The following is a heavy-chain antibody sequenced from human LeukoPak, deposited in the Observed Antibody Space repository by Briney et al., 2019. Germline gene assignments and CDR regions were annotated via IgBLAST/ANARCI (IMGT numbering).Heavy chain of an antibody. V-gene: IGHV3-23*01. D-gene: IGHD5-18*01. CDR1: GFTFSSYA. J-gene: IGHJ4*02. CDR3: AKNDVPDTAMVTLDY. CDR2: ISGSGGST. Sequence: PGGSLRLSCAASGFTFSSYAMSWVRQAPGKGPEWVSAISGSGGSTYYADSVKGRFTISRDNSKNTLYLQMNSLRAEDTAVYYCAKNDVPDTAMVTLDYWGQGTLVTVSS.